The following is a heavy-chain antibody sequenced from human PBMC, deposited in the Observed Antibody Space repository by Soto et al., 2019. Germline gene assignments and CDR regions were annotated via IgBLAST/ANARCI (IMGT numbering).Heavy chain of an antibody. CDR2: ISSNGGST. CDR1: GFTFSSYA. V-gene: IGHV3-64*02. J-gene: IGHJ4*02. D-gene: IGHD3-10*01. CDR3: ARDAMASHGVGFDY. Sequence: EVQLVESGEGLVQPGGSLRLSCAASGFTFSSYAMHWVRQAPGKGLEYVSAISSNGGSTYYADSVKGGFTISRDNSKNTLYLQMGSLRAEDMAVYYCARDAMASHGVGFDYWGQGTLVTVSS.